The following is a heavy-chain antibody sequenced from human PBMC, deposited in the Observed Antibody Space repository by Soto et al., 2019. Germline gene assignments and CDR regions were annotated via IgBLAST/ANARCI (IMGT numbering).Heavy chain of an antibody. V-gene: IGHV1-18*01. J-gene: IGHJ6*02. Sequence: QVQLVQSGAEVKKPGASVKVSCKASGYTFTSYAIGGVRQAPGQGLEGRGWFGAYNGNTNYAQKLQGRVTMTTDTSTSTAYMELRSLRSDYTAVYYCARDGKWGGKAFLDYYYYYGMDVWGQGTTVTVSS. CDR3: ARDGKWGGKAFLDYYYYYGMDV. D-gene: IGHD2-15*01. CDR2: FGAYNGNT. CDR1: GYTFTSYA.